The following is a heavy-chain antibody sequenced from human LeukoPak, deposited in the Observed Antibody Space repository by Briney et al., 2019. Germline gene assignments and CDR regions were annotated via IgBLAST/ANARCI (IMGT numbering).Heavy chain of an antibody. CDR2: IYYSGST. J-gene: IGHJ2*01. Sequence: SETLSLTCTVSAGSISSSSYDWGWLRQPPGRGLEWFGSIYYSGSTYYSPSIKSRVSISVDTSTHQFSLKLSSVPAADTAVYYCARAVYCSGGGCFWYFDLWGRGTLVTVSS. D-gene: IGHD2-15*01. CDR1: AGSISSSSYD. CDR3: ARAVYCSGGGCFWYFDL. V-gene: IGHV4-39*07.